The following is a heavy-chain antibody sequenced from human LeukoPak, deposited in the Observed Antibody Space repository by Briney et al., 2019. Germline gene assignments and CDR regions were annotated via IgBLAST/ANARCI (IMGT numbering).Heavy chain of an antibody. V-gene: IGHV1-69*02. D-gene: IGHD1-26*01. CDR3: ASPGLGATPNYYYYYGMDV. CDR2: IIPILGIA. J-gene: IGHJ6*02. Sequence: SVKVSCKASGGTFSSYPISWVRQAPGQGLEWMGRIIPILGIANYAQKFQGRVTITADKSTSTAYMELSSLRSEDTAVYYCASPGLGATPNYYYYYGMDVWGQGTTVTVSS. CDR1: GGTFSSYP.